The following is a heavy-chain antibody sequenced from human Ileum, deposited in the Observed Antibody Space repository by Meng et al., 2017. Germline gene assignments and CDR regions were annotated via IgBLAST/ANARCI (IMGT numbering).Heavy chain of an antibody. V-gene: IGHV3-74*01. Sequence: GESLKISWAASGFTFRGYWMHWFRQGPGKSQVWLSHIDSDGTGTSYAESVRDRFTISRDNAKNTLYLQMNSLTVEGTAVYYCVREGPNYFDQWGQGTLVTVSS. CDR3: VREGPNYFDQ. CDR2: IDSDGTGT. CDR1: GFTFRGYW. J-gene: IGHJ4*02.